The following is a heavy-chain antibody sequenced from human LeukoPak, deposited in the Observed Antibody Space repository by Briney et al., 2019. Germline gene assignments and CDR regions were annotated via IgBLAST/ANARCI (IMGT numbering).Heavy chain of an antibody. CDR2: IGAYNGNT. CDR1: GYTFTSYG. V-gene: IGHV1-18*01. Sequence: GASVKVSCKASGYTFTSYGISWVRQAPGQGLEWMGWIGAYNGNTNYAQKLQGRVTMTTDTSTSTAYMELRSLRSDDTAVYYCAKPGYCSSTSCYRGGYYYYGMDVWGQGTTVTVSS. CDR3: AKPGYCSSTSCYRGGYYYYGMDV. D-gene: IGHD2-2*01. J-gene: IGHJ6*02.